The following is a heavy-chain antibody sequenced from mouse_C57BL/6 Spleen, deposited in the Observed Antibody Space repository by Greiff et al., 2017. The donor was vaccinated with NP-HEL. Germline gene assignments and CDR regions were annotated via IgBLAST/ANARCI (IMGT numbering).Heavy chain of an antibody. CDR3: TRNYYGSTYRDWFAY. CDR2: IYPGNSDT. J-gene: IGHJ3*01. D-gene: IGHD1-1*01. V-gene: IGHV1-5*01. Sequence: EVQLQQSGTVLARPGASVKMSCKTSGYTFTSYWMHWVKQRPGQGLEWIGAIYPGNSDTSYNQKFKGKAKLTAVTSASTAYMELSSLTNEDSAVYYCTRNYYGSTYRDWFAYWGQGTLVTVSA. CDR1: GYTFTSYW.